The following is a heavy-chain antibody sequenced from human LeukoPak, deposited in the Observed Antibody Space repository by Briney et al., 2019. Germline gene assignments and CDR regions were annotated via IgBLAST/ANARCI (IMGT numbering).Heavy chain of an antibody. CDR2: ISGSGGST. J-gene: IGHJ6*02. CDR3: AKASLYDSSGYYRYYYYGMDV. CDR1: GFTFSSYA. Sequence: GGSLRLSCAASGFTFSSYAMSWVRQAPGKGLEWVSAISGSGGSTYYADSVKGRFTISRDNSKNTLYLQMNSLRAEDTAVYYCAKASLYDSSGYYRYYYYGMDVWGQGTTVTVSS. V-gene: IGHV3-23*01. D-gene: IGHD3-22*01.